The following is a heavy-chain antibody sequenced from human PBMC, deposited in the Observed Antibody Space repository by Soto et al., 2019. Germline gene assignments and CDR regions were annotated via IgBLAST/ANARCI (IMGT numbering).Heavy chain of an antibody. J-gene: IGHJ6*02. V-gene: IGHV4-39*01. D-gene: IGHD3-10*01. Sequence: QLQLQESGPGLVKPSETLSLTCTVSGGSISSSSYYWGWIRQPPGKGLEWIGSIYYSGSTYYNPSLKSRVTISVDTSKNQFSLKLSSVTAADTAVYYCARRVVREAYGMDVWGQGTTVTVSS. CDR3: ARRVVREAYGMDV. CDR2: IYYSGST. CDR1: GGSISSSSYY.